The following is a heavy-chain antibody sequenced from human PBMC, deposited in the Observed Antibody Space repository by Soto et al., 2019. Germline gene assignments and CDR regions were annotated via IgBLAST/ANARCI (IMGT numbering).Heavy chain of an antibody. Sequence: PGGSLRLSCAASGFTFSSYDMHWVRQATGKGLEWVSAIGTAGDTYYPGSVKGRFTISRENAKNSLYLQMNSLRAGDTAVYYCARGLRFLEWSQVYYYGMDVWGQGTTVTVSS. CDR2: IGTAGDT. J-gene: IGHJ6*02. CDR3: ARGLRFLEWSQVYYYGMDV. CDR1: GFTFSSYD. V-gene: IGHV3-13*01. D-gene: IGHD3-3*01.